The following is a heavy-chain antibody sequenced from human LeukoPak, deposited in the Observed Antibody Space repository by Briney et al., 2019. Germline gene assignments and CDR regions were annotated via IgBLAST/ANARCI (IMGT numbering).Heavy chain of an antibody. V-gene: IGHV1-46*01. CDR3: ARGYGDQGGPLGY. CDR2: INPSGGST. CDR1: GGTFSSYA. J-gene: IGHJ4*02. Sequence: ASVKVSCKASGGTFSSYAISWVRQAPGQGLEWMGIINPSGGSTSYAQKFQGRVTMTRDTSTSTVYMELSSLRSEDTAVYYCARGYGDQGGPLGYWGQGTLVTVSS. D-gene: IGHD4-17*01.